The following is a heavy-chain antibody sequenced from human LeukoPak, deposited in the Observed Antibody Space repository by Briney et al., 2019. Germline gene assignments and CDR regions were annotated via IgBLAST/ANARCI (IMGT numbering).Heavy chain of an antibody. CDR1: GYTFTSYA. D-gene: IGHD3-22*01. J-gene: IGHJ4*02. CDR3: ARDPMIVVVTKPYYFDY. CDR2: IIPILGIA. V-gene: IGHV1-69*04. Sequence: SVKVSCKASGYTFTSYAISWVRQAPGQGLEWMGRIIPILGIANYAQKFQGRVTITADKSTSTAYMGLSSLRSEDTAVYYCARDPMIVVVTKPYYFDYWGQGTLVTVSS.